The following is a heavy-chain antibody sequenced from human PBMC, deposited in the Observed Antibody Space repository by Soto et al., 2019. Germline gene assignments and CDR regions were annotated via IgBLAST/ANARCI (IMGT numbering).Heavy chain of an antibody. D-gene: IGHD2-2*01. CDR2: INHNSGGT. J-gene: IGHJ6*02. V-gene: IGHV1-2*04. Sequence: QVQLVQSGAEVKKPGASVKVSCKASGYTFTGYYMHWVRQAPGQGLEWMGWINHNSGGTNCAQKFQGWVNMTRDTSISTAYMELSRLRSDDTAVYYCARGQGVIGYCSSTSCYYYGMDVWGQGTTVTVSS. CDR1: GYTFTGYY. CDR3: ARGQGVIGYCSSTSCYYYGMDV.